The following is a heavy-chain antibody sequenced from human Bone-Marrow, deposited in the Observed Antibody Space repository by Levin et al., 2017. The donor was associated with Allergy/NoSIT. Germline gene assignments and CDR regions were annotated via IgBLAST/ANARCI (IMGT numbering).Heavy chain of an antibody. V-gene: IGHV3-23*01. Sequence: AGGSLRLSCAASGFTFTSYAMNWVRQAPGKGLEWISTISGGGGNTYYADSVQGRFTISRDNSKNMLFLQMNSLRAEDTAVFYCAKTKGDSRDWFHYYSYMDVWGKGTTVTVSS. J-gene: IGHJ6*03. CDR1: GFTFTSYA. D-gene: IGHD6-19*01. CDR3: AKTKGDSRDWFHYYSYMDV. CDR2: ISGGGGNT.